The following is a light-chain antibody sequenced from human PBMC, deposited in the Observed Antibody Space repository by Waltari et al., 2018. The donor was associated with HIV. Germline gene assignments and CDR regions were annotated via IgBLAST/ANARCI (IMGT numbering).Light chain of an antibody. V-gene: IGLV1-44*01. Sequence: QSVVTQAPSASGTPRQRVTISCSGGRSNIGINTFDWYQQFPGMAPTLLSYSNNQRPSGVPDRFSGSKSGTSASLAINGLQSEDEADYYCATWDDSLAGWVFGGGTKLTVL. CDR1: RSNIGINT. CDR3: ATWDDSLAGWV. CDR2: SNN. J-gene: IGLJ3*02.